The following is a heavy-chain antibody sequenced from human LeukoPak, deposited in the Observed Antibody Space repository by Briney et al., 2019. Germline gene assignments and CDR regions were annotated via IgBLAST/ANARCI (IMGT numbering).Heavy chain of an antibody. Sequence: ASVKVSCKVSGYTLTELSMHWVRQAPGKGLEWMGGFDPEDGETIYAQKFQGRVTMTEDTSTDTAYTELSSLRSEDTAVYYCAISYYYDSSGSYFDYWGQGTLVTVSS. J-gene: IGHJ4*02. CDR1: GYTLTELS. CDR2: FDPEDGET. CDR3: AISYYYDSSGSYFDY. V-gene: IGHV1-24*01. D-gene: IGHD3-22*01.